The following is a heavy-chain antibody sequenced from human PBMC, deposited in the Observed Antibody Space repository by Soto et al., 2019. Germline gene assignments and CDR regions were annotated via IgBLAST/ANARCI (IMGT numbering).Heavy chain of an antibody. CDR3: AALWFGELAFNY. J-gene: IGHJ4*01. D-gene: IGHD3-10*01. V-gene: IGHV4-38-2*02. CDR2: VYHNGIM. CDR1: GYSISSGYY. Sequence: PSEPLSLTRSVSGYSISSGYYWGWVRQAPGKGLEWLGSVYHNGIMFHNPSFQSRVTISVDTSKNQFSLNLRSVTAADTAVYYCAALWFGELAFNYWGHGILVTVSS.